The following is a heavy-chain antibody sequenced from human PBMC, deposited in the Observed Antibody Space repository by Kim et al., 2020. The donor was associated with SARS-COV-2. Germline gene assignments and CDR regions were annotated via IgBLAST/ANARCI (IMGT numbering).Heavy chain of an antibody. V-gene: IGHV4-39*01. CDR1: GGSISSSNYY. J-gene: IGHJ1*01. Sequence: SETLSLTCTVSGGSISSSNYYWGWIRQPPGKGLEWVGSIHYTGSTYYNPSLKTRVTISIDTFKNQFSLKLSSVTAADTAVYYCARYHSPTGHFQDWGQGTLVSVSS. D-gene: IGHD1-26*01. CDR2: IHYTGST. CDR3: ARYHSPTGHFQD.